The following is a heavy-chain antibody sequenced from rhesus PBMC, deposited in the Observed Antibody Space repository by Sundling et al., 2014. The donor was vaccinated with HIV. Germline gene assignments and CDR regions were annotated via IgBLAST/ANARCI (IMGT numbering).Heavy chain of an antibody. Sequence: EVQLVESGGGLAKPGGSLRLSCAASGFTFSSYAMHWVRQAPGKGLEWVSAISSGGSTYYADSVKGRFTISRDNSKNTLSLQMNSLRAEDTAVYYCAKESLNIYGLDSWGQGVVVTVSS. CDR2: ISSGGST. CDR3: AKESLNIYGLDS. J-gene: IGHJ6*01. V-gene: IGHV3-103*01. CDR1: GFTFSSYA.